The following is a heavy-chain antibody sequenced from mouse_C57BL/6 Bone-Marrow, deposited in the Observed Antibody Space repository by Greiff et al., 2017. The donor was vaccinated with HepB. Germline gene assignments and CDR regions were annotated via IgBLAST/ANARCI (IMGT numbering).Heavy chain of an antibody. CDR1: GYTFTDHT. CDR3: ARSLYYGRSRWYFDV. V-gene: IGHV1-78*01. J-gene: IGHJ1*03. Sequence: VQLVESDAELVKPGASVKISCKVSGYTFTDHTIHWMKQRPEQGLEWIGYIYPRDGSTKYNEKFKGKATLTAVKSSSTAYMQLNSLTSEDSAVYFCARSLYYGRSRWYFDVWGTGTTVTVSS. D-gene: IGHD1-1*01. CDR2: IYPRDGST.